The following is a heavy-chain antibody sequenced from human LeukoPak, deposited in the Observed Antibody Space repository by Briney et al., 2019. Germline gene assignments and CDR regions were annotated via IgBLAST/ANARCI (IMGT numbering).Heavy chain of an antibody. CDR3: ARDGGYYGSGSYYPFDY. V-gene: IGHV3-30*02. CDR1: GFSFSGYG. J-gene: IGHJ4*02. CDR2: VRYDEGNK. D-gene: IGHD3-10*01. Sequence: GGSLRLSCAASGFSFSGYGMHWVRQAPGKGLEWVAFVRYDEGNKYYADSAKGRFTISRDNSKNTLYLQMNSLRAEDTAVYYCARDGGYYGSGSYYPFDYWGQGTLVTVSS.